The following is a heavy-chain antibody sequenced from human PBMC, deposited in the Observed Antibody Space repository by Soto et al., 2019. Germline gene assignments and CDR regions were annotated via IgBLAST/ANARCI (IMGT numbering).Heavy chain of an antibody. CDR2: INYNSGLI. CDR1: GFTFGEYA. V-gene: IGHV3-9*01. D-gene: IGHD1-20*01. CDR3: ARGRSGRYIDY. Sequence: EVQLVESGGGLVQPGRSLRLSCAASGFTFGEYAMQWVRPPPGKGLEWVSVINYNSGLISYADSVKGRFTISRDNAKNSLSLPMNSLRFEDTAFDYCARGRSGRYIDYCGQGSLVAVSS. J-gene: IGHJ4*02.